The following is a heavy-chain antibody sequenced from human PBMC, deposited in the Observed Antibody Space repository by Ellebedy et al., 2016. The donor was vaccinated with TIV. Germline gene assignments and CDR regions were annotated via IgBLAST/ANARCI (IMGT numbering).Heavy chain of an antibody. CDR1: DYSISRGYY. V-gene: IGHV4-38-2*02. CDR2: IHQSGTT. Sequence: MPSETLSLTCTVSDYSISRGYYWVWIRQSPGKGLAWNGSIHQSGTTYYNPSLTSRVTISIDTSKNQFSLKLSSVTAADTAVYYCSRNDYGDYVPGYTGMDVWGQGTTVTVSS. CDR3: SRNDYGDYVPGYTGMDV. J-gene: IGHJ6*02. D-gene: IGHD4-17*01.